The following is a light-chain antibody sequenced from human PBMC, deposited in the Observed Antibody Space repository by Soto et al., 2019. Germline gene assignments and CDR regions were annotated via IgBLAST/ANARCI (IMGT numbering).Light chain of an antibody. Sequence: IALTQSPGTLSLSPGERATLSCRASQGVGNKYLAWYQQSPGQAPSLLIYAASSRATGVPDRFSGSGSGTDFTLTISRLEPEDFAVYYCQQYTNAHGITFGQGTRLEIK. J-gene: IGKJ5*01. V-gene: IGKV3-20*01. CDR1: QGVGNKY. CDR3: QQYTNAHGIT. CDR2: AAS.